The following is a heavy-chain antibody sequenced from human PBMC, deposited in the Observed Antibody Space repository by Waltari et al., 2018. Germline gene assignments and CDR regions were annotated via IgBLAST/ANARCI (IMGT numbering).Heavy chain of an antibody. CDR2: IYYSGST. D-gene: IGHD5-18*01. CDR3: ARDSSDTYFDY. CDR1: GGSISSYY. V-gene: IGHV4-59*01. J-gene: IGHJ4*02. Sequence: QVQLQESGPGLVKPSETLSLTCTVSGGSISSYYWSWIRQPPGKGLAWIGYIYYSGSTNYNPSLKSRVTISGDTSKNQFSRKLSSVTAADTAVYYCARDSSDTYFDYWGQGTLVTVSS.